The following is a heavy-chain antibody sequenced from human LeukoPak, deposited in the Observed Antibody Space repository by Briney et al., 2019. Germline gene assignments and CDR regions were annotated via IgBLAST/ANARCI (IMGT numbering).Heavy chain of an antibody. CDR1: GGSVNSGNYY. V-gene: IGHV4-61*01. Sequence: SETLSLTCTASGGSVNSGNYYWSWIRQPPGKGLEWIGFIYYSGSTNYNPSLKSRVTISVDTSKNQFSLKLSSVTAADTAVYYCARDPSGYFNYWGQGTLATVSS. D-gene: IGHD3-22*01. CDR2: IYYSGST. CDR3: ARDPSGYFNY. J-gene: IGHJ4*02.